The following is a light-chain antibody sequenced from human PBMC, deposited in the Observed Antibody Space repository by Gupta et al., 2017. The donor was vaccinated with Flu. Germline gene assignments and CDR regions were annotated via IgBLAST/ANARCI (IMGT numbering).Light chain of an antibody. CDR3: CSYITSSRV. V-gene: IGLV2-14*01. CDR1: SSVVCRYDY. Sequence: GTSSVVCRYDYIAWYHQHPGKAPKLVIYEVTNRPSGVSNRFSGSKSGNTASLTISVLQADDEADYYCCSYITSSRVFGGGTKLTVL. J-gene: IGLJ3*02. CDR2: EVT.